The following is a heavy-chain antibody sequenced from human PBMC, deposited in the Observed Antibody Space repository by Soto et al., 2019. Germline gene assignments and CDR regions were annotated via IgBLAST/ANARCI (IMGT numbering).Heavy chain of an antibody. Sequence: GGSLRLSCAASGFTFSSYWMHWVRQAPGKGLVWVSRINSDGSSTSYADSVKGRFTISRDNAKNTLYLQMNSLRAEDTAVYYCAKVYGSGSYYKGGYWGQGTLVTVSS. V-gene: IGHV3-74*01. CDR1: GFTFSSYW. CDR3: AKVYGSGSYYKGGY. CDR2: INSDGSST. J-gene: IGHJ4*02. D-gene: IGHD3-10*01.